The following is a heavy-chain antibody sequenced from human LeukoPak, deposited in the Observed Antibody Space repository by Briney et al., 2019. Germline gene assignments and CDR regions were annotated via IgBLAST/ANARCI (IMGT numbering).Heavy chain of an antibody. Sequence: GGSLRLSCAASEFMFSDYWMSWVRQAPGKGPEWVASINKDGSEEYYADAVKGRFTVSRDNAKNSLFLLMNNLRVEDTAIYYCATYDNWVAGDVWGQGTTVSVSS. D-gene: IGHD1-1*01. V-gene: IGHV3-7*01. CDR1: EFMFSDYW. J-gene: IGHJ6*02. CDR3: ATYDNWVAGDV. CDR2: INKDGSEE.